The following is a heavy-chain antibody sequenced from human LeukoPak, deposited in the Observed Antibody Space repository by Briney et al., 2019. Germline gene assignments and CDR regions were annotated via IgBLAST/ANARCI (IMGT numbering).Heavy chain of an antibody. V-gene: IGHV4-59*01. CDR1: GGSISGYF. CDR3: AKFATVTTPNWIDS. Sequence: SETLSLTCTVSGGSISGYFWGWIRQPPGEGLQFIGYIYYTGAASYNPSLNSRATMSVDTSKNQFSLKVSSVTAADTAVYYCAKFATVTTPNWIDSWGQGTLVTVSS. D-gene: IGHD4-17*01. J-gene: IGHJ5*01. CDR2: IYYTGAA.